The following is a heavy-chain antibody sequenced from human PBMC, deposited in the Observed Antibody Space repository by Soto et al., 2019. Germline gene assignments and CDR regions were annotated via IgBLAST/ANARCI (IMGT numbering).Heavy chain of an antibody. J-gene: IGHJ4*02. CDR3: ARAVAGPKQIDY. CDR1: GGSISSYY. Sequence: SETLSHTCPVSGGSISSYYWSWIRQPPGKGLEWIGYIYYSGSTNYNPSLKSRVTISVDTSKNQFSLKLSSVTAADTAVYYCARAVAGPKQIDYWGQGTLVTVSS. V-gene: IGHV4-59*01. D-gene: IGHD6-19*01. CDR2: IYYSGST.